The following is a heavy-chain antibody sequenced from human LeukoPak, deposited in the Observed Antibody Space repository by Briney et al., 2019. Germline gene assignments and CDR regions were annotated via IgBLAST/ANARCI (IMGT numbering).Heavy chain of an antibody. CDR3: ARAHHDAVYYFDC. Sequence: ASVKVSCKASGYTFTSYDINWVRQATGQGLEWMGWMNPNSDNTAYAQKFQGRVTLTRNTSISTAYMELSSLRSDDTAVYYCARAHHDAVYYFDCWGQGTLVTVSS. V-gene: IGHV1-8*03. CDR1: GYTFTSYD. CDR2: MNPNSDNT. J-gene: IGHJ4*02.